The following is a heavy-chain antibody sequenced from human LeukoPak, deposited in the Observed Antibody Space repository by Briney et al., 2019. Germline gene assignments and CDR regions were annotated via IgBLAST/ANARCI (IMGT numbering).Heavy chain of an antibody. CDR1: GYTFDNYD. D-gene: IGHD6-13*01. CDR3: ARGRSSSRSVGFDY. CDR2: MNPNSGNT. V-gene: IGHV1-8*01. J-gene: IGHJ4*02. Sequence: ASVKVSCTASGYTFDNYDINWVRQATGQGLEWMGWMNPNSGNTGYAQKFQGRVTITRNTSISTANMELSSLRSEDKAVYYCARGRSSSRSVGFDYWGQGTLVTVSS.